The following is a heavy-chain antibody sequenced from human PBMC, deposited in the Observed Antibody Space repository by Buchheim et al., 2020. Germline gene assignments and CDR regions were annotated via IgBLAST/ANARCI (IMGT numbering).Heavy chain of an antibody. V-gene: IGHV3-30*18. CDR1: GFTFSSYG. D-gene: IGHD5-24*01. CDR3: AKDSEMTFTGHCYFDY. CDR2: ISYDGSNK. J-gene: IGHJ4*02. Sequence: QVQLVKSGGGVVQPGRSLRLSCAASGFTFSSYGMHWVRQAPGKGLEWVAVISYDGSNKYYADSVKGRFTISRDNSKNTLYLQMNSLRAEDTAVYYCAKDSEMTFTGHCYFDYWGQGTL.